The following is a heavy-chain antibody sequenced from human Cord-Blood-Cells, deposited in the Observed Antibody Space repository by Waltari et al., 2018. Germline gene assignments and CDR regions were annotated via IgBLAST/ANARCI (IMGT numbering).Heavy chain of an antibody. V-gene: IGHV4-34*01. J-gene: IGHJ4*02. CDR2: INHSEST. CDR3: ARGGSGYYYGSGSYYGY. D-gene: IGHD3-10*01. Sequence: QVQLQQWGAGLLKPSETLSLTCAVYGGSFSGYYWSWIRQPPGKGLEWIGEINHSESTNYNPALKSRVTISVDTSKNQFSLKLSSVTAADTAVYYCARGGSGYYYGSGSYYGYWGQGTLVTVSS. CDR1: GGSFSGYY.